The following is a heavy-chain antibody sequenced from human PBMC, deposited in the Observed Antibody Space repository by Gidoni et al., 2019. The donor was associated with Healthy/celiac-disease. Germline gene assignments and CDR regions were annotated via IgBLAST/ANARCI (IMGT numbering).Heavy chain of an antibody. D-gene: IGHD3-3*01. CDR3: AKDRSTIFGVVIPNWFDP. V-gene: IGHV3-23*01. J-gene: IGHJ5*02. CDR1: GFTFSSYA. CDR2: ISGRGGSK. Sequence: EVQLLESGGGLVQPGGSLRLSCAASGFTFSSYAMSWVRQAPGKGLEWVSAISGRGGSKYYADSVKGRFTISRDNSKNTLYLQMNSLRAEDTAVYYCAKDRSTIFGVVIPNWFDPWDQGTLVTVSS.